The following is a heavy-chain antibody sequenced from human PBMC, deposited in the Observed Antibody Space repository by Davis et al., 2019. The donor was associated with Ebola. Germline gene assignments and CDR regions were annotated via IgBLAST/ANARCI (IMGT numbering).Heavy chain of an antibody. D-gene: IGHD1-26*01. Sequence: SETLSLTCTVSGGSISSYYWSWIRQPPGKGLEWIGYIYYSGSTNYNPSLKSRVTISVDTSKKQFSLRLTSVTAADTAIYYCARTKAVGAPFDFWGQGTQITVSS. J-gene: IGHJ4*02. V-gene: IGHV4-59*01. CDR1: GGSISSYY. CDR2: IYYSGST. CDR3: ARTKAVGAPFDF.